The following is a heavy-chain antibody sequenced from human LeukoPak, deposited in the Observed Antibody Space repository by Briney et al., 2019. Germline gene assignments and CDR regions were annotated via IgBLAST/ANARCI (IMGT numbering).Heavy chain of an antibody. CDR3: ARQQTYSGYPGDAFDI. J-gene: IGHJ3*02. CDR2: IYPGDSDT. V-gene: IGHV5-51*01. CDR1: GYSFTSYW. D-gene: IGHD5-12*01. Sequence: GESLQISCKGSGYSFTSYWIGWVRQMPGKGLEWMGIIYPGDSDTRYSPSFQGQATISADKSISTAYLQWSSLKASDTAMYYCARQQTYSGYPGDAFDIWGQGTMVTVSS.